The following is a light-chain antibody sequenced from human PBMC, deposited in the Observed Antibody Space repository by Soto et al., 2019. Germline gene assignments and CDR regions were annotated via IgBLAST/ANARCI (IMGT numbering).Light chain of an antibody. V-gene: IGKV3-20*01. CDR1: QTVRTNY. CDR2: GAS. CDR3: QQYSDSPLT. Sequence: EIVLTQSPGTLSLSPGERATLSCRASQTVRTNYLAWFQHKPGQAPRLLIYGASSRATGIPDRFSGSGSGTDFTLTIVILEPEDFAVYFCQQYSDSPLTFGGGTKVEIK. J-gene: IGKJ4*01.